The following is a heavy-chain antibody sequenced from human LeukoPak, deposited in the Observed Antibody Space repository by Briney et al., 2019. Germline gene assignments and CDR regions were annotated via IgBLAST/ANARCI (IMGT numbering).Heavy chain of an antibody. V-gene: IGHV3-64*01. J-gene: IGHJ4*02. Sequence: PGGSLRLSCAASGFTFSSYAMHWVRQAPGKGLEYVSAISSNGGSTYYANSVKGRFTISRDNSKNTLYLQMGSLRAEDTAFYYCATLPRGPTGYVGHGGEDYWGQGTLVTVSS. CDR3: ATLPRGPTGYVGHGGEDY. D-gene: IGHD1-1*01. CDR1: GFTFSSYA. CDR2: ISSNGGST.